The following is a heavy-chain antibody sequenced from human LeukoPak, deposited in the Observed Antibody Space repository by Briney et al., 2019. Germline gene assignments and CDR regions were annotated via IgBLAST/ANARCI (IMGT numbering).Heavy chain of an antibody. D-gene: IGHD4/OR15-4a*01. CDR2: INPDSGDT. Sequence: ASVKVSCKASGYIFTDYYMHWVRQAPGQGLEWMGWINPDSGDTNYAQKFRGRVTMTRDTSISTAYMELSRLRSDDTAVYYCSRDRYGGSVAYWGQGTLVTVSS. CDR3: SRDRYGGSVAY. J-gene: IGHJ4*02. CDR1: GYIFTDYY. V-gene: IGHV1-2*02.